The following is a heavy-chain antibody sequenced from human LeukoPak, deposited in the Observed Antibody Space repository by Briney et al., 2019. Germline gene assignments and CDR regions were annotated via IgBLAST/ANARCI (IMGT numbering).Heavy chain of an antibody. CDR3: ARGAGGYYDSSGFDY. D-gene: IGHD3-22*01. J-gene: IGHJ4*02. CDR2: INPIFGTA. V-gene: IGHV1-69*13. CDR1: RGSFSSYA. Sequence: VKVSCKPSRGSFSSYAISWVRQAPGQGLEWMGGINPIFGTANYAQKFQGRVTITTDESPSTAYMELSSLRSEDTAVYYCARGAGGYYDSSGFDYWGQGTLVTVSS.